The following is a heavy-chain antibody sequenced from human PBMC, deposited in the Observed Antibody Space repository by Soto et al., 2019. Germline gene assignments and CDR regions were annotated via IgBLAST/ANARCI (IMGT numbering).Heavy chain of an antibody. CDR1: GGTFSSYT. CDR3: TAEFFVVAKRGNYYYYYMDV. Sequence: SVKVSCKASGGTFSSYTISWVRQAPGQGLEWMGRIIPILGIANYAQKFQGRVTITADKSTSTAYMELSSLRSEDTAVYYCTAEFFVVAKRGNYYYYYMDVWGKGTTVTVSS. J-gene: IGHJ6*03. CDR2: IIPILGIA. D-gene: IGHD2-15*01. V-gene: IGHV1-69*02.